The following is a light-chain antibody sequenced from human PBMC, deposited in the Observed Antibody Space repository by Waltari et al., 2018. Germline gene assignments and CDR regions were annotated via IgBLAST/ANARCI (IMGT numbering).Light chain of an antibody. Sequence: DIRMTQSPSTLSESVGDRVTITCRASDNIGNWFAWYQHRAGKAPNLLISRATVLESGVPSRFSGSGSVTDFTLSITSLQPGDFASFYCQQYKDYPYTFGQGAKLEI. J-gene: IGKJ2*01. V-gene: IGKV1-5*03. CDR1: DNIGNW. CDR2: RAT. CDR3: QQYKDYPYT.